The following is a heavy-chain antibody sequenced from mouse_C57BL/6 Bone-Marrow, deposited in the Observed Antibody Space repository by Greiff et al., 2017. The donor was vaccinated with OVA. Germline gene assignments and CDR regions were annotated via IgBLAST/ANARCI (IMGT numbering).Heavy chain of an antibody. CDR1: GFTFSDYG. J-gene: IGHJ4*01. V-gene: IGHV5-17*01. CDR2: ISSGSSTI. D-gene: IGHD1-1*01. CDR3: ARPSITTVVATDYAMDY. Sequence: EVKLVESGGGLVKPGGSLKLSCAASGFTFSDYGMHWVRQAPEKGLEWVAYISSGSSTIYYADTVKGRFTISRDNAKNTLFLQMTSLRSEDTAMYYCARPSITTVVATDYAMDYWGQGTSVTVSS.